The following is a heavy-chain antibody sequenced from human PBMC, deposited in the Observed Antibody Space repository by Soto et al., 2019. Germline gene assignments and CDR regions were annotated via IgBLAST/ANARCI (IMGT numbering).Heavy chain of an antibody. CDR2: ISYDGDNQ. CDR3: VSPHSDSSNAFDL. V-gene: IGHV3-30-3*01. J-gene: IGHJ5*02. D-gene: IGHD3-22*01. Sequence: GGSLRLSCAASGFSFSHYAMHWVRQPPGKGLEWVALISYDGDNQYFTDSVRGRFTISRDNSKTTVYLEMNSLRLDDTATYYCVSPHSDSSNAFDLWGQGTLVTV. CDR1: GFSFSHYA.